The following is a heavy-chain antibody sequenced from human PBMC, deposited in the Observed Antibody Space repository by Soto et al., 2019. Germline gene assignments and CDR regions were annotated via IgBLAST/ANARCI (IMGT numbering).Heavy chain of an antibody. D-gene: IGHD6-19*01. V-gene: IGHV3-23*01. Sequence: EEQLLESGGGLVQPGGSLRLSCAASGFTFSSYSMNWVRQAPGKGLEWVSTITASGDNTYYADSVKGRFTISRDDSKNTVYLQMNSLGAEDTAIYYCAKLVWVIAVAGTVPEYNWFDPRGQGTLVTVSS. CDR1: GFTFSSYS. CDR2: ITASGDNT. J-gene: IGHJ5*02. CDR3: AKLVWVIAVAGTVPEYNWFDP.